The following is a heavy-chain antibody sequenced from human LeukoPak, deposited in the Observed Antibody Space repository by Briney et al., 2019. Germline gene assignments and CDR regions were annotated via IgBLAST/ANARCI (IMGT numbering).Heavy chain of an antibody. CDR1: GYSFTTYG. J-gene: IGHJ4*02. Sequence: ASVKVSCKATGYSFTTYGINWVRQAPGQGLEWMGWMNPNSGNTGYAQKFQGRVTITRNTSISTAYMELSSLRSEDTAVYYCARERGESTGGDFDYWGQGTLVTVSS. V-gene: IGHV1-8*01. CDR2: MNPNSGNT. CDR3: ARERGESTGGDFDY. D-gene: IGHD3-16*01.